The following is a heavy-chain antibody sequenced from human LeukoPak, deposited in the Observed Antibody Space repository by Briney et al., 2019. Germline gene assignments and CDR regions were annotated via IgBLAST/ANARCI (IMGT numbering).Heavy chain of an antibody. V-gene: IGHV3-30*02. CDR3: ATDIVVVPAAEFDY. D-gene: IGHD2-2*01. CDR2: IRYDGSNK. CDR1: GFTFSSYG. Sequence: GVSLRLSCAASGFTFSSYGMHWVRQAPGKGLEWVAFIRYDGSNKYYADSVKGRFTISRDNSKNTLYLQMNSLRAEDTAVYYCATDIVVVPAAEFDYWGQGTLVTVSS. J-gene: IGHJ4*02.